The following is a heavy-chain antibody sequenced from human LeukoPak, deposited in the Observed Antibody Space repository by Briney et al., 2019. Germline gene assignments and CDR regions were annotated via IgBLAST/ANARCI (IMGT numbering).Heavy chain of an antibody. CDR1: GFTFSSFD. V-gene: IGHV3-23*01. CDR2: ISVSATNT. J-gene: IGHJ1*01. CDR3: ATITSMRVVLIS. D-gene: IGHD3-22*01. Sequence: GGSLILSCAAFGFTFSSFDMTWVRQAPGKGLEWVSTISVSATNTYYADSVKGRFTISRDNSKNTLYLQMNSLRADGTAVYYCATITSMRVVLISWGQGTLVTVSS.